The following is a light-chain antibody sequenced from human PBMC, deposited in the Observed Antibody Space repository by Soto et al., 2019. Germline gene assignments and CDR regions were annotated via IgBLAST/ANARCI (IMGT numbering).Light chain of an antibody. J-gene: IGLJ2*01. CDR1: SSDVGKYDY. CDR2: EGG. V-gene: IGLV2-23*01. CDR3: CSFALRSTLI. Sequence: QSVLTQPPSASGSPGQSVTISCTGTSSDVGKYDYVSWFQHHPGKAPKLIIYEGGKRPSGVSNRFSGSKSGNTASLTISGLQAEDEADYYCCSFALRSTLIFGGGTKLTVL.